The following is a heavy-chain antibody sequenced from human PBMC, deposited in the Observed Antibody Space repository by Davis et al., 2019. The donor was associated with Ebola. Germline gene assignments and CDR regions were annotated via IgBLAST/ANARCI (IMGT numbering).Heavy chain of an antibody. CDR1: GGSISSGDYY. CDR3: ARECSDGVHWWFDP. D-gene: IGHD2-15*01. CDR2: AYSSGSM. Sequence: SETLSLTCTVSGGSISSGDYYWGWIRQPPGKGLEWVGSAYSSGSMYHNPSLKSRVTISVDTSKNQFSLKLSPVTAADTAVYYCARECSDGVHWWFDPWGQGTLVTASS. J-gene: IGHJ5*02. V-gene: IGHV4-39*07.